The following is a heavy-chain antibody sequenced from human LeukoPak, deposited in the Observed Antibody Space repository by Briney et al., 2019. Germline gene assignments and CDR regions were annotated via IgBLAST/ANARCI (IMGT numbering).Heavy chain of an antibody. CDR3: TTDMGFGEGPSDYFDY. V-gene: IGHV3-15*01. J-gene: IGHJ4*02. CDR2: IKSKTDGGTT. D-gene: IGHD3-10*01. CDR1: GFTFSNAW. Sequence: GGSLRLSCAASGFTFSNAWMSWVRQAPGKGLEWVGRIKSKTDGGTTDYAAHVKGQFTSSRDDSKNTLYLQMNSLKTEDTAVYYCTTDMGFGEGPSDYFDYWGQGTLVTVSS.